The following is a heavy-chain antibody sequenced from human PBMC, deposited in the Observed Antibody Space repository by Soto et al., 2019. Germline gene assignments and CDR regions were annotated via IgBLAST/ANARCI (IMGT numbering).Heavy chain of an antibody. Sequence: PSETLSLTCAVYGGSFSGYYWSWIRQPPGKGLEWIGEINHSGSTNYNPSLKSRVTISVDTSKNQFSLKLSSVTAADTAVYYCARGRCTSCYKNFYYYYGMDVWGQGTTVTAP. J-gene: IGHJ6*02. CDR3: ARGRCTSCYKNFYYYYGMDV. CDR2: INHSGST. D-gene: IGHD2-2*02. V-gene: IGHV4-34*01. CDR1: GGSFSGYY.